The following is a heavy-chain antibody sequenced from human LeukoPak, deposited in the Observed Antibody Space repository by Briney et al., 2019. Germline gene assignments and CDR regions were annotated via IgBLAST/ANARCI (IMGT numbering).Heavy chain of an antibody. V-gene: IGHV4-34*01. D-gene: IGHD6-13*01. CDR2: INHSGST. J-gene: IGHJ2*01. CDR1: GGSFSGYY. CDR3: ARVSSSGYQDWYFDL. Sequence: PSETLSLTCAVYGGSFSGYYWSWIRQPPGKGLEWIGEINHSGSTNYNPSLKSRVTMSVDTSKNQFSLKLSSVTAADTAVYYCARVSSSGYQDWYFDLWGRGTLVTVSS.